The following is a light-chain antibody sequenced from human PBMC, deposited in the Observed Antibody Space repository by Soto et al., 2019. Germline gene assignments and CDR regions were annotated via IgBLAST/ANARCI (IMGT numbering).Light chain of an antibody. CDR2: DAS. CDR1: QSVSTG. Sequence: DIQLTQSPSTVSASVGDRVNITCRASQSVSTGLAWYQQKPGKAPKLLIYDASTLESGVPSRFSGSGSGTEFTLAISSLQPDDFATYYCQQYDHYRAFGQGTKVDIK. J-gene: IGKJ1*01. CDR3: QQYDHYRA. V-gene: IGKV1-5*01.